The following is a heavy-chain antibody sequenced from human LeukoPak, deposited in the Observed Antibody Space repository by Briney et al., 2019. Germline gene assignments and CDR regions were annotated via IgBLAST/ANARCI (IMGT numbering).Heavy chain of an antibody. CDR1: GGSISSSSYY. V-gene: IGHV4-39*01. J-gene: IGHJ4*02. D-gene: IGHD2-15*01. Sequence: SETLSLTCTVSGGSISSSSYYWGWIRQPPGKGLEWIGSIYDSGSTYYNPSLKSRVTISVDTSKNQFSLKLSSVTAADTAVYYCAILLGYCSGGSCYSGRDYWGQGTLVTVSS. CDR2: IYDSGST. CDR3: AILLGYCSGGSCYSGRDY.